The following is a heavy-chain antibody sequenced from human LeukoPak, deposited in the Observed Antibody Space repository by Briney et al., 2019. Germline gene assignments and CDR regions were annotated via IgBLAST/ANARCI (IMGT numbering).Heavy chain of an antibody. D-gene: IGHD2-2*01. CDR1: GFTVSSNY. V-gene: IGHV3-23*01. CDR3: ATDLGIVVVPAAPPRSEYFQH. J-gene: IGHJ1*01. Sequence: PGGSLRLSCAGSGFTVSSNYMTWVRQAPGKGLEWVSAISGSGGSTYYADSVKGRFTISRDNSKNTLYLQMNSLRAEDTAVYYCATDLGIVVVPAAPPRSEYFQHWGQGTLVTVSS. CDR2: ISGSGGST.